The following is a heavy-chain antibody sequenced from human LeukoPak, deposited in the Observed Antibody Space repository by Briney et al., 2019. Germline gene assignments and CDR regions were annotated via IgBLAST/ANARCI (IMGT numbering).Heavy chain of an antibody. CDR2: ITSSTSI. J-gene: IGHJ4*02. V-gene: IGHV3-48*01. D-gene: IGHD3-9*01. CDR3: AKAATLTGYQN. CDR1: GFTFSSYA. Sequence: GGSLRLSCGASGFTFSSYAMSWVRQAPGKGLEWVSYITSSTSIYYADSVKGRFTISRDNAKNTLYLQMNSLRAEDTAVYYCAKAATLTGYQNWGQGTLVTVSS.